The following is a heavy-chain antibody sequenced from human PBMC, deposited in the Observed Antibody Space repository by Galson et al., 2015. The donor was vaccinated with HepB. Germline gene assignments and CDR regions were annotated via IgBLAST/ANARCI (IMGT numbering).Heavy chain of an antibody. J-gene: IGHJ5*01. CDR2: IYSSGST. CDR1: GGSISSVTYY. V-gene: IGHV4-61*02. D-gene: IGHD6-13*01. CDR3: ARDRSSTWYTPAGWFDS. Sequence: TLSLTCTVSGGSISSVTYYWSWIRQPAGKGLEWIGRIYSSGSTNYDPSLKSRVTMSVATSKDQFSLKLGSVTAADTAIYYCARDRSSTWYTPAGWFDSWGQGTLVTVSP.